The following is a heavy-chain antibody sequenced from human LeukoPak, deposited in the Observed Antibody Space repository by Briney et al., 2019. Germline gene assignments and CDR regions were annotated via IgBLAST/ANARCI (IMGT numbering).Heavy chain of an antibody. CDR3: ARQESGTSWSYDY. CDR1: GYSFTSYW. CDR2: LYPDDSDT. V-gene: IGHV5-51*01. J-gene: IGHJ4*02. D-gene: IGHD6-13*01. Sequence: GESLKISCKGSGYSFTSYWIGWVRQMPGKGLEWMGILYPDDSDTRYSPSFQGQVTFSADKSISTAYLQWSSLKASDTAMYYCARQESGTSWSYDYWGQGTLVTVSS.